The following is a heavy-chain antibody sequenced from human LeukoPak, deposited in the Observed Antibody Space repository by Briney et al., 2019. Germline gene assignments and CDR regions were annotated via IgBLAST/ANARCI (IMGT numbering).Heavy chain of an antibody. J-gene: IGHJ4*02. CDR2: IKSKTDGGTT. D-gene: IGHD2-2*01. Sequence: GGSLRLSCAASGFTFSNAWMSWVRQAPGKGLEWVGRIKSKTDGGTTDYAAPVKGRSTISRDDSKNTLYLQMNSLKTEDTAVYYCTTDSLNIVVLADYWGQGTLVTVSS. CDR3: TTDSLNIVVLADY. V-gene: IGHV3-15*01. CDR1: GFTFSNAW.